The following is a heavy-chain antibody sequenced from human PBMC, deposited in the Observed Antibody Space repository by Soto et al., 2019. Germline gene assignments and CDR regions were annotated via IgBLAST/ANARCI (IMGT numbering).Heavy chain of an antibody. Sequence: SVKVSLKASGFTFTSSAAQWVRQARGQRLEWIGWIVVGSGNTNYAQKFQERVTITRDMSTSTAYMELSSLRSEDTAVYYCAALYNWNEGAAFDIWGQGTMVTVSS. CDR2: IVVGSGNT. D-gene: IGHD1-20*01. V-gene: IGHV1-58*01. J-gene: IGHJ3*02. CDR3: AALYNWNEGAAFDI. CDR1: GFTFTSSA.